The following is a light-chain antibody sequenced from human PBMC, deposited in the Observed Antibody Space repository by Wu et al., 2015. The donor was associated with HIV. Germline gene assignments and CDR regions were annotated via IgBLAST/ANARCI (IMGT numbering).Light chain of an antibody. V-gene: IGKV3-11*01. J-gene: IGKJ2*01. Sequence: EIVLTQSPATLALSPGERATLSCRASQSVSNYLAWYQQKLGQSPKLLIYDSSNRATGIPARFSGSGSGTDFSLTISRLEPEDCAVYYCQQYGTSSYTFGQGTKLEIK. CDR2: DSS. CDR1: QSVSNY. CDR3: QQYGTSSYT.